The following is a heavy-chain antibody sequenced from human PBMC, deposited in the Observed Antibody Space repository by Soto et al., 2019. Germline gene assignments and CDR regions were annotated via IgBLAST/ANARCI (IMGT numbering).Heavy chain of an antibody. D-gene: IGHD2-15*01. CDR2: ICRSGDRT. Sequence: VQLVESGEGLVQPGGSLRLSCAASGFTFSSYNIHWIRRAPGKGLEFVSAICRSGDRTYYADSVKGRFTITRDNSKNTVWLQMGRLRADDMAVYYCARARCSSGQCYYFDYWGRGALVSVSS. CDR1: GFTFSSYN. V-gene: IGHV3-64*02. CDR3: ARARCSSGQCYYFDY. J-gene: IGHJ4*02.